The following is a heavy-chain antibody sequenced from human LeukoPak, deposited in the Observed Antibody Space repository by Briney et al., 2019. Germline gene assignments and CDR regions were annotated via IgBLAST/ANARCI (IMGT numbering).Heavy chain of an antibody. Sequence: ASVKVSCKASGGTFSSYAISWVRQAPGQGLEWMGGIIPIFGTANYAQKFQGRVTITADESTSTAYMELSSLRSEDTAVYYCARDRALRYFDWLLPDYHYYGMDVWGKGTTVTVSS. CDR2: IIPIFGTA. CDR1: GGTFSSYA. CDR3: ARDRALRYFDWLLPDYHYYGMDV. J-gene: IGHJ6*04. D-gene: IGHD3-9*01. V-gene: IGHV1-69*13.